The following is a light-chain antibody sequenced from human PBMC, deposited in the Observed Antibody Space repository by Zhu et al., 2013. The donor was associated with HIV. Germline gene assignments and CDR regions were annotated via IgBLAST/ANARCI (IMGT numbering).Light chain of an antibody. CDR3: QHYDNRPPWT. CDR2: EAS. Sequence: EIVLTQSPVTLAVSPGERATLSCRTSQSVDTNLAWYQQKPGQAPRLLMYEASTRVTGIPARFSGSGSGTEFTLTISSLQSEDFAVYYCQHYDNRPPWTFGQGTKVEIK. V-gene: IGKV3-15*01. CDR1: QSVDTN. J-gene: IGKJ1*01.